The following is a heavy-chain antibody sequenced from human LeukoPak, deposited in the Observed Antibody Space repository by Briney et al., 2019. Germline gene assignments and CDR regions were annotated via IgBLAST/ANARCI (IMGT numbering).Heavy chain of an antibody. CDR3: ASGDGSIEVAHY. Sequence: ASETVPYKSSGYTFTNYYINWVRQATGQGLEWMGWINPYSANTGYSQKFRGRVTFTRNTSITTACMEMSSLRSEDTAVYYCASGDGSIEVAHYWGQGTLVTVSS. CDR2: INPYSANT. J-gene: IGHJ4*02. D-gene: IGHD6-19*01. V-gene: IGHV1-8*02. CDR1: GYTFTNYY.